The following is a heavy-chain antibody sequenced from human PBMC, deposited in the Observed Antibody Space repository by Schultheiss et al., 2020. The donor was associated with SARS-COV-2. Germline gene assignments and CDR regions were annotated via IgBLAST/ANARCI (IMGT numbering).Heavy chain of an antibody. V-gene: IGHV1-2*02. CDR2: INPNSGGT. Sequence: ASVKVSCKASGYTFTGYYMHWVRQAPGQGLEWMGWINPNSGGTNYAQKFQGRVTMTTDTSTSTAYMELRSLRSDDTAVYYCARNRIAAAVFDYWGQGTLVTVSS. D-gene: IGHD6-13*01. CDR1: GYTFTGYY. CDR3: ARNRIAAAVFDY. J-gene: IGHJ4*02.